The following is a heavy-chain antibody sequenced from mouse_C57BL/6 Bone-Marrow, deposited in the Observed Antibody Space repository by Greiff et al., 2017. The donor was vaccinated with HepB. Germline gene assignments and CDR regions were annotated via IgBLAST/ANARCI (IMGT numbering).Heavy chain of an antibody. CDR3: ARDDGYYVAY. J-gene: IGHJ3*01. Sequence: QVQLQQPGAELVKPGASVKLSCKASGYTFTSYWMHWVKQRPGQGLEWIGMIHPNSGSTNYNEKFKSKATLTVDKSSSTAYMQLSSLSSEDSAVYYCARDDGYYVAYWGQGTLVTVSA. D-gene: IGHD2-3*01. CDR2: IHPNSGST. CDR1: GYTFTSYW. V-gene: IGHV1-64*01.